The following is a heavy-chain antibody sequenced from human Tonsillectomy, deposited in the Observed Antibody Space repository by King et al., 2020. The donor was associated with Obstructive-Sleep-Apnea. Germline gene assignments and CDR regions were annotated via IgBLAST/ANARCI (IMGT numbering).Heavy chain of an antibody. D-gene: IGHD6-19*01. CDR1: GFTFSRYA. CDR3: AKAFSSGWSSKAFDI. CDR2: ISGSSDDT. Sequence: VQLVESGGGLIQPGGSLRLSCAASGFTFSRYAMSWVRQAPGKGLEWVSAISGSSDDTYNADSVKGRFTISRDNSKNTLYLQMNSLRAEDTAVYYCAKAFSSGWSSKAFDIWGQGTTVTVSS. V-gene: IGHV3-23*04. J-gene: IGHJ3*02.